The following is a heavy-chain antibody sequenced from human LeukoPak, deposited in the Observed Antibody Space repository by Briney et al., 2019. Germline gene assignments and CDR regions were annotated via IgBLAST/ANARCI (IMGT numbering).Heavy chain of an antibody. D-gene: IGHD6-19*01. CDR3: ASGVDQRNLAVTGRNYYYYMDV. J-gene: IGHJ6*03. CDR1: GYTFTGYY. Sequence: GASVKVSCKASGYTFTGYYMHWVRQAPGQGLEWLGWINPNSGDTNYAQKFQDRDTLTRDTSISTAYMELSSLRSDDTAVYYCASGVDQRNLAVTGRNYYYYMDVWGKGTTVTISS. CDR2: INPNSGDT. V-gene: IGHV1-2*02.